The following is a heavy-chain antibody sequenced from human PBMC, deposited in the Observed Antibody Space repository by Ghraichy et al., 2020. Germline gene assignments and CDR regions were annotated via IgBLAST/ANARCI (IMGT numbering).Heavy chain of an antibody. J-gene: IGHJ4*02. CDR2: ISGSGAHT. Sequence: GESLNISCAASGFTFNDYAMSWVRQAPGKGLEWVSAISGSGAHTYYADSVNGRFTISRDTSKNTLYLQMNSLRAEDTAVYYCAKAVTMIVVGSDYWGQGTRVTVSS. CDR3: AKAVTMIVVGSDY. V-gene: IGHV3-23*01. D-gene: IGHD3-22*01. CDR1: GFTFNDYA.